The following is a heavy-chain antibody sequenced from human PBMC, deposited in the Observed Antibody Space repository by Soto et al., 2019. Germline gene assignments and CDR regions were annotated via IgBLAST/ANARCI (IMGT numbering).Heavy chain of an antibody. V-gene: IGHV1-18*01. Sequence: QVPLVQSVTELRKPGASVKLSCKASGYIFTKYYIAWERQAPGHGLEWMGMINGYNGKANYGQDFRGRVIMTTDTSTNTAYMDLRSLTSDDTGVYYCVRWDGFFGAGGVDWGQGTLVTVSS. J-gene: IGHJ4*02. CDR2: INGYNGKA. D-gene: IGHD3-16*01. CDR1: GYIFTKYY. CDR3: VRWDGFFGAGGVD.